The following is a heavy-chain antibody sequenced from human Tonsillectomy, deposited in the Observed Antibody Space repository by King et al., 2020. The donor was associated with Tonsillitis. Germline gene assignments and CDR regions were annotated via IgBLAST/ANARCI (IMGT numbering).Heavy chain of an antibody. Sequence: VQLQESGPGLVKPSETLSLTCTVSGGSVSSGSYYWSWIRQPPGKGLEWIGYIYYSGSTNYNPSLKSRVTISADTSENQFSLNLSSVTAADTAVYYCARGSPTYYDFWSGEGWFDPWGQGTLVTVSS. CDR1: GGSVSSGSYY. CDR2: IYYSGST. J-gene: IGHJ5*02. D-gene: IGHD3-3*01. V-gene: IGHV4-61*01. CDR3: ARGSPTYYDFWSGEGWFDP.